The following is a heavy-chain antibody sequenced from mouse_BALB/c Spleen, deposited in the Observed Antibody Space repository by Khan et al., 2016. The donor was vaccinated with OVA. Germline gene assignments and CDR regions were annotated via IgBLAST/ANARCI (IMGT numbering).Heavy chain of an antibody. CDR1: GFTFSSYS. Sequence: EVELVESGGDLVKPRGSLKLSCAASGFTFSSYSMSWVRQTPDKRLEWVATISSGGDYTYYPDSVKGRFTISRDNAKNTLYLQMSSRKSEDTAMYYCASHLTVSFAYWGQGTLVTVSA. CDR3: ASHLTVSFAY. J-gene: IGHJ3*01. V-gene: IGHV5-6*01. D-gene: IGHD4-1*01. CDR2: ISSGGDYT.